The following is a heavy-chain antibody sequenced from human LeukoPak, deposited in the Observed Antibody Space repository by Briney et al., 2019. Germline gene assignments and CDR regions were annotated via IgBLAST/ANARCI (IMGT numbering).Heavy chain of an antibody. CDR2: IYYSGNT. V-gene: IGHV4-30-4*08. D-gene: IGHD6-13*01. J-gene: IGHJ5*02. Sequence: SETLSLTCTVSGGSISSGDYYWSWIRQPPGKGLEWIGYIYYSGNTYYNPSLKSRLTISVDTSKNQFSLRLSSVTAADTAVYYCARAAYASSLVWFDPWGQGTLVTVSS. CDR1: GGSISSGDYY. CDR3: ARAAYASSLVWFDP.